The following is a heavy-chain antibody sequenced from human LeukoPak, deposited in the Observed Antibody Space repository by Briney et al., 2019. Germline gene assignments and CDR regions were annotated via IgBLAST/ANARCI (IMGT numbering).Heavy chain of an antibody. CDR1: GFTVSSNY. Sequence: GGSLRLSCAASGFTVSSNYMSWVRQAPGKGLEWVSIIYSGGSTYYADSVKGRFTVSRDNSKNTLYLQMNSLRAEDTAVYYCARASGYFYVGDWGQGTMVTVSS. V-gene: IGHV3-66*01. CDR3: ARASGYFYVGD. D-gene: IGHD3-22*01. CDR2: IYSGGST. J-gene: IGHJ4*02.